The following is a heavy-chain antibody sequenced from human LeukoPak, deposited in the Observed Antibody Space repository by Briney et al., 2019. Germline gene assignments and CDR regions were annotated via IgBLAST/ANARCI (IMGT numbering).Heavy chain of an antibody. V-gene: IGHV4-30-4*01. CDR2: IYYSGST. CDR1: GGSISSGDYY. D-gene: IGHD2-8*01. Sequence: PSETLSLTCTVSGGSISSGDYYWSWIRQPPGKGLEWIGYIYYSGSTYYNPSLKSRVTMSVDTSKNQFSLKLSSVTPEDTAVYYCAREMVYAHYPLFDYWGQGTLVTVSS. J-gene: IGHJ4*02. CDR3: AREMVYAHYPLFDY.